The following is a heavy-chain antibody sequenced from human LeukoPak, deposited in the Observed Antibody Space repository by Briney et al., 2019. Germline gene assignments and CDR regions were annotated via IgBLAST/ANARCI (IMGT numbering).Heavy chain of an antibody. CDR2: IYYSGST. J-gene: IGHJ4*02. CDR3: ASASPQFYDSSGYSY. V-gene: IGHV4-39*01. Sequence: SETLSLTCTVSGGSISSSSYYWGWIRQPPGKGLEWIGSIYYSGSTYYNPTLKSRVTISVDTSKNQFSLKLSSVTAADTAVYYCASASPQFYDSSGYSYWGQGTLVAVSS. CDR1: GGSISSSSYY. D-gene: IGHD3-22*01.